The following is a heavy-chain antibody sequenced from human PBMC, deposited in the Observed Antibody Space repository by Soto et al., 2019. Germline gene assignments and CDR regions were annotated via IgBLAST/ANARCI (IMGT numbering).Heavy chain of an antibody. CDR1: GFTFSSYS. D-gene: IGHD2-2*01. V-gene: IGHV3-21*01. CDR3: ARDPADIVVVPAANTMDY. Sequence: EVQLVESGGGLVKPGGSLRLSCAASGFTFSSYSMNWVRQAPGKGLEWVSSISSSSSYIYYADSVKGRFTISRDNAKNSLYLQMNSLRAEDTAVYYWARDPADIVVVPAANTMDYWGQGTLVTVSS. CDR2: ISSSSSYI. J-gene: IGHJ4*02.